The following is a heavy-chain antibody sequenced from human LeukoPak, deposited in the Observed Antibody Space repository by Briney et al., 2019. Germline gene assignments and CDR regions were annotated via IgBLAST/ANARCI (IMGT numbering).Heavy chain of an antibody. CDR2: IKQDGSEK. CDR1: GFTFSSYW. Sequence: PGGSLRLSCAASGFTFSSYWMSWVRQAPGKGLEWVANIKQDGSEKYYVDSVKGRFTISRDNAKNTLYLQMNSLRAEDTAVYYCAKDLDGELPLVGFDYWGQGSLVTVSS. V-gene: IGHV3-7*03. CDR3: AKDLDGELPLVGFDY. J-gene: IGHJ4*02. D-gene: IGHD2-15*01.